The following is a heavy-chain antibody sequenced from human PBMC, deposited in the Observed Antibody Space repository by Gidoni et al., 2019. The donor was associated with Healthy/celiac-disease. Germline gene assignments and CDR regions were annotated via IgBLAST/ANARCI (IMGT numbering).Heavy chain of an antibody. CDR3: ARTVGTGYPGWFDP. J-gene: IGHJ5*02. D-gene: IGHD3-9*01. Sequence: QVQLQESGPGLVKPSETLSLTCPVSGGSISSYYWSWIRQPPGKGLEWIGYIYYSGSTNYNPSLKSRVTISVDTSKNQFSLKLSSVTAADTAVYYCARTVGTGYPGWFDPWGQGTLVTVSS. CDR1: GGSISSYY. V-gene: IGHV4-59*01. CDR2: IYYSGST.